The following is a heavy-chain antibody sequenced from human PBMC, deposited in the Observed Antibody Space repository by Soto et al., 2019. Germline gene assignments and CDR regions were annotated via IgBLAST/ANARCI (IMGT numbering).Heavy chain of an antibody. D-gene: IGHD1-26*01. Sequence: SVKVSCKASGGTFSSYAISWVRQAPVQGLEWMGGIIPIFGTANYAQKFQGRVTITADESTSTAYMELSSLRSEDTAVYYCARDRRAYSGSYALSDYWGQGTLVTVSS. CDR2: IIPIFGTA. V-gene: IGHV1-69*13. CDR3: ARDRRAYSGSYALSDY. CDR1: GGTFSSYA. J-gene: IGHJ4*02.